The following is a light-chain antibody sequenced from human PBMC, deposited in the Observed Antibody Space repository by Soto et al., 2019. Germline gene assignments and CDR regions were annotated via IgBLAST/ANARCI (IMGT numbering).Light chain of an antibody. CDR1: SSNIGSNT. CDR2: SNN. V-gene: IGLV1-44*01. J-gene: IGLJ2*01. CDR3: AAWDDSLNGPV. Sequence: QAVVTQPPSASGTPGQRVTISCSGSSSNIGSNTVNWYQQLPGTAPKLLIYSNNQRPSGVPDRFSGSKSGTSASLAISGLQSEDEADYYCAAWDDSLNGPVFGGGTKVIVL.